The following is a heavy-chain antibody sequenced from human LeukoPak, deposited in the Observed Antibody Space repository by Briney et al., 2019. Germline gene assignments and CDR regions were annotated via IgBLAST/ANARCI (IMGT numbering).Heavy chain of an antibody. V-gene: IGHV4-39*02. CDR3: ARLLYDFGDHYIDF. CDR2: VYYNGDT. CDR1: GASIRNISHY. Sequence: TSETLSLTCTVSGASIRNISHYWAWIRQPPGKGLEWIGNVYYNGDTYSNPSLKSRVAQSIETSKSHFSLKLSSATAADTAVCYCARLLYDFGDHYIDFWGPGTLVTVSS. D-gene: IGHD4-17*01. J-gene: IGHJ4*02.